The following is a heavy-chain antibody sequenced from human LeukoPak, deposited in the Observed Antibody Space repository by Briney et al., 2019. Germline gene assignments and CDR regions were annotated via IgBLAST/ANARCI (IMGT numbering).Heavy chain of an antibody. V-gene: IGHV4-38-2*02. Sequence: SETLSLTCTVSGYSISSGYYWGWIRQPPGKGLEWIGSIYHSGSTYYNPSLKSRVTISVDTSKNQFSLKLSSVTAADTAVYYCARGHPDYYDSSGYYFDYWGQGTLVTVSS. J-gene: IGHJ4*02. D-gene: IGHD3-22*01. CDR1: GYSISSGYY. CDR3: ARGHPDYYDSSGYYFDY. CDR2: IYHSGST.